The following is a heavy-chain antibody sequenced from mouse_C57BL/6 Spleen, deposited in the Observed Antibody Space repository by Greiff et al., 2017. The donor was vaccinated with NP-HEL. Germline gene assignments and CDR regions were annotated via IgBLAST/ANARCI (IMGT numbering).Heavy chain of an antibody. D-gene: IGHD2-4*01. Sequence: VQLQQSGAELARPGASVQMSCKASGYTFTSYTMHWVKQRPGQGLEWIGYINPSSGYTKYNQKFKDKATLTADKSSSTAYMQLSSLTSEDSAVYYCASGDYEGDFDYWGQGTTLTVSS. V-gene: IGHV1-4*01. CDR2: INPSSGYT. CDR3: ASGDYEGDFDY. J-gene: IGHJ2*01. CDR1: GYTFTSYT.